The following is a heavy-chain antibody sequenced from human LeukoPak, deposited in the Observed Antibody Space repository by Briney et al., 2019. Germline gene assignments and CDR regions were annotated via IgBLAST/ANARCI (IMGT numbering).Heavy chain of an antibody. CDR2: IRYDGSNK. Sequence: GGSLRLSRAASGFTFSSYGMHWVREAPGRGLEWVAFIRYDGSNKYYADSVKGRFTISRDNSKNTLYLQMNSLRPEDTAAYYCARGDKELVFKRRKGGFDPWGQGTLVTVPS. D-gene: IGHD6-13*01. CDR1: GFTFSSYG. V-gene: IGHV3-30*02. J-gene: IGHJ5*02. CDR3: ARGDKELVFKRRKGGFDP.